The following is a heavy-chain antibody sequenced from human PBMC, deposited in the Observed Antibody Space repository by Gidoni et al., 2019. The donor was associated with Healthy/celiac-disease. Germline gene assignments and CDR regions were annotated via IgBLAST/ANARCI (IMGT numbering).Heavy chain of an antibody. J-gene: IGHJ6*02. V-gene: IGHV4-34*01. CDR1: GGSFSGYY. Sequence: QVQLQQWGAGLLKPSETLSLTCAVYGGSFSGYYWSWIRQPPGKGLEWIGEINHSGSTNYNPSLKSRVTISVDTSKNQFSLKLSSVTAADTAVYYCARGILTGYYRYYYYYGMDVWGQGTTVTVSS. D-gene: IGHD3-9*01. CDR3: ARGILTGYYRYYYYYGMDV. CDR2: INHSGST.